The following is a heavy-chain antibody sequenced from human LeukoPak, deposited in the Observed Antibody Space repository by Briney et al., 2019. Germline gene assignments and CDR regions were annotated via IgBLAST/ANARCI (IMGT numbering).Heavy chain of an antibody. CDR3: ARSRDPFSFDY. D-gene: IGHD5-24*01. V-gene: IGHV4-59*01. Sequence: PSETLSLTCAVYGGSFSGYYWSWIRQPPGKGLEWIGYIYYSGSTNYNPSLKSRVTISVDTSKNQFSLKLSSVTAADTAVYYCARSRDPFSFDYWGQGTLVTVSS. CDR2: IYYSGST. CDR1: GGSFSGYY. J-gene: IGHJ4*02.